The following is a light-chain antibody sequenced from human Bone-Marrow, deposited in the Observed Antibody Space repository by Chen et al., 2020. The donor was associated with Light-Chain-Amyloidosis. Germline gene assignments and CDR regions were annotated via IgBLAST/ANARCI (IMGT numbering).Light chain of an antibody. CDR3: QQYYSTPYT. J-gene: IGKJ2*01. CDR2: WAS. CDR1: ESLLYRSNNKNS. Sequence: DIVMTQSPDSLAVSLGERATINCKSSESLLYRSNNKNSLGWYQQKPGQSPKLLMYWASTRESGVPDRVSGSGSGTDFTLTISSLQAEDVAVYYCQQYYSTPYTFGQGTKLEIQ. V-gene: IGKV4-1*01.